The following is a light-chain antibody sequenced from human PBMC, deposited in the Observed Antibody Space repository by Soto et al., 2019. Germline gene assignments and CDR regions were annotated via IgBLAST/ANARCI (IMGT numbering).Light chain of an antibody. V-gene: IGLV2-14*01. CDR2: EVT. CDR3: TSYTTSATWV. CDR1: SGDIGRYNY. Sequence: QSALTQPASVSGAPGQSITISCNGTSGDIGRYNYVSWYQQYSGKAPKVVIYEVTNRPSVVSNRFSGSKSGMTASLTISGLQAEDEAEYYCTSYTTSATWVFGGGTKVTVL. J-gene: IGLJ3*02.